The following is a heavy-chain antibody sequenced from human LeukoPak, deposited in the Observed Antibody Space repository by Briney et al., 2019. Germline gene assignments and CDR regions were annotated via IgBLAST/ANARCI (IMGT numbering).Heavy chain of an antibody. CDR1: GYTFTSYD. CDR2: MNPNTGNA. Sequence: ASVKVSCKTSGYTFTSYDINWVRQATGQGLEWMGWMNPNTGNAGYAQKFQDRVTITWDASISTAYMDLSSLRSEDTAVYYCARVGYSNSYDYWGQGTLVTVSP. V-gene: IGHV1-8*03. D-gene: IGHD4-11*01. J-gene: IGHJ4*02. CDR3: ARVGYSNSYDY.